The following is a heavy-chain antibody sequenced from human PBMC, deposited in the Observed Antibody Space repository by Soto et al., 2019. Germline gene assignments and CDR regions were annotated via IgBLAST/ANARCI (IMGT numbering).Heavy chain of an antibody. CDR2: IYTSGST. CDR3: PSHAPPSPSAEYSHLLSGLVV. V-gene: IGHV4-4*07. Sequence: PSETLSLTCTVSGGSISRYYWSWIRQPAGKGLEWIGRIYTSGSTNYNPSLKSRVTMSVDRSKNQVSLNLSSVTAVPTAAYYRPSHAPPSPSAEYSHLLSGLVVWGPETTLTVSS. J-gene: IGHJ6*01. CDR1: GGSISRYY. D-gene: IGHD2-15*01.